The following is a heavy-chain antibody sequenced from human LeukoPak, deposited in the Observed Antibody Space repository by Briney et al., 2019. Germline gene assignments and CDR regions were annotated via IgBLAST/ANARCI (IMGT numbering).Heavy chain of an antibody. CDR3: ARDWEYYYGSGSYFDY. J-gene: IGHJ4*02. Sequence: GGSLRLSCAASGFTFSDYYMSWIRQAPGKGLEWVSYISSSGSTIYYADSVKGRFTISRDNAKNSLYLQMNSLRAEDTAVYYCARDWEYYYGSGSYFDYWGQGTLVTVSS. CDR1: GFTFSDYY. V-gene: IGHV3-11*01. D-gene: IGHD3-10*01. CDR2: ISSSGSTI.